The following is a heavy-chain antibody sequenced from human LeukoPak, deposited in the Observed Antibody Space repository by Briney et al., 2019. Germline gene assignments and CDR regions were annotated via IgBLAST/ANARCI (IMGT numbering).Heavy chain of an antibody. CDR2: IYTSGST. D-gene: IGHD6-13*01. Sequence: PTETLSLTCTVSGGSISRYYWSWIRQPAGKGLEWIGRIYTSGSTKYNPSLKSRVTMSVDTSKNQFSLKLSSVTAADTAVYYCASSIAAAGNYYYYMDVWGKGTTVTVSS. V-gene: IGHV4-4*07. J-gene: IGHJ6*03. CDR3: ASSIAAAGNYYYYMDV. CDR1: GGSISRYY.